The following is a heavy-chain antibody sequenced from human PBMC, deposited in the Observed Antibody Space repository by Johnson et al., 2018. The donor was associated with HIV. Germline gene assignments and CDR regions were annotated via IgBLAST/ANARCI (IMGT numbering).Heavy chain of an antibody. CDR2: ISRSGGTI. D-gene: IGHD6-13*01. Sequence: VQLVESGGGLVQPGGSLRLSCAASGITFSTSAMTWVRQAPGRGLEWVSSISRSGGTIYYAASVKGRFTISRDNAKNSLYLQMNSLRAEDTAVYYCARGIAARVAFDIWGQGTMVTVSS. V-gene: IGHV3-48*04. CDR3: ARGIAARVAFDI. J-gene: IGHJ3*02. CDR1: GITFSTSA.